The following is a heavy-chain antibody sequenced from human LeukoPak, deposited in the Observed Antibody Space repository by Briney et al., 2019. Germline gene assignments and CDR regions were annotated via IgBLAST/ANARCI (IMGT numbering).Heavy chain of an antibody. Sequence: SVKVSCKASGGTFSSYAISWVRQAPRQRLEWMGGIIPIFGTANYAQKFKGRVTITSDESTSTAYMELSSLRSEDTAVYYCARDLVDYVVVAAPFGYWGEGTLVTVSS. V-gene: IGHV1-69*13. CDR1: GGTFSSYA. D-gene: IGHD2-15*01. CDR3: ARDLVDYVVVAAPFGY. CDR2: IIPIFGTA. J-gene: IGHJ4*02.